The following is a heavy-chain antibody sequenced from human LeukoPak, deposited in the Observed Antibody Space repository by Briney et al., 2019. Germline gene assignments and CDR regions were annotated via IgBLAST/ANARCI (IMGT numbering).Heavy chain of an antibody. CDR3: ASHYGGNWNDAFDI. V-gene: IGHV1-8*01. Sequence: ASVKVSCKASGYTFTSYDINWVRQATGQGLEWMGWMNPNSGNTGYAQKLQGRVTMTRNTSISTAYMELSSLRSEDTAVYYCASHYGGNWNDAFDIWGQGTMVTVSS. CDR2: MNPNSGNT. J-gene: IGHJ3*02. CDR1: GYTFTSYD. D-gene: IGHD4-23*01.